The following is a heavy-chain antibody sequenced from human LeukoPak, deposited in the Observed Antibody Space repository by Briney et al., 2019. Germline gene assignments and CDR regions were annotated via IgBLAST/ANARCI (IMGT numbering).Heavy chain of an antibody. CDR3: AREEYIVVVPAAISATNAFEI. J-gene: IGHJ3*02. D-gene: IGHD2-2*01. CDR1: GYSISSGYY. Sequence: SETLSLTCTVSGYSISSGYYWGWIRQPPGKGLEWIGSIYHSGSTYYNPSLKSRVTISVDTSKNQFSLKLSSVTAADTAVYYCAREEYIVVVPAAISATNAFEIWGQGTMVTVSS. V-gene: IGHV4-38-2*02. CDR2: IYHSGST.